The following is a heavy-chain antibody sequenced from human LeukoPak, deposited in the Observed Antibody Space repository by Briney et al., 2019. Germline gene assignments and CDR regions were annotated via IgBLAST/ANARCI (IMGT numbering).Heavy chain of an antibody. V-gene: IGHV4-39*07. CDR3: ARHTILYYFDY. CDR2: IYHSGST. J-gene: IGHJ4*02. Sequence: SETLSLTCAVSGGSISSSNYYWGWIRQPPGKGLEWIGYIYHSGSTYYNPSLKSRVTISVDRSKNQFSLKLSSVTAADTAVYYCARHTILYYFDYWGQGTLVTVSS. D-gene: IGHD3-10*01. CDR1: GGSISSSNYY.